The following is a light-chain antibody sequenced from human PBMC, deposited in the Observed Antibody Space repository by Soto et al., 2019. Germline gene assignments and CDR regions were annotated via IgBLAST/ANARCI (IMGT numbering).Light chain of an antibody. CDR3: QQYYNWPWT. CDR1: QSIRSY. CDR2: GAS. V-gene: IGKV3-15*01. Sequence: EIVLTQSPATLSLSPGERATLSCRPSQSIRSYLAWYQQKPGQAPRLLIYGASTTATGIPARFSGSGSGTEFTLTFSSLQSEDFAVYYCQQYYNWPWTFGQGTKVDIK. J-gene: IGKJ1*01.